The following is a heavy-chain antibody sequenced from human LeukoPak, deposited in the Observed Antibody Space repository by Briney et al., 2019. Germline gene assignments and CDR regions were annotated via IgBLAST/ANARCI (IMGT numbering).Heavy chain of an antibody. V-gene: IGHV4-34*01. CDR3: ARGPRHYYVWGSYRPLLTDAFDI. Sequence: HPSETLSLTCAVYGGSFSGYYWSWIRQPPGKGLEWIGEINHSGSTNYNPSLKSRVTISVDTSKNQFSLKLSSVTAADTAVYYCARGPRHYYVWGSYRPLLTDAFDIWGQGTMVTVSS. J-gene: IGHJ3*02. D-gene: IGHD3-16*02. CDR1: GGSFSGYY. CDR2: INHSGST.